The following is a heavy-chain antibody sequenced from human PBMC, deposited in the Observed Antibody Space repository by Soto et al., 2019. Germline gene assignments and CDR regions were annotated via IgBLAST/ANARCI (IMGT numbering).Heavy chain of an antibody. D-gene: IGHD2-8*01. Sequence: SVKVSCKASGGTFSSYAISWVRQAPGQGLEWMGGIIPIFGTANYAQKFQGRVTITADESTSTAYMELSSLRSEDTAVYYCASAFDVALTNWFDPWGQGTPVTVSS. CDR2: IIPIFGTA. CDR3: ASAFDVALTNWFDP. CDR1: GGTFSSYA. V-gene: IGHV1-69*13. J-gene: IGHJ5*02.